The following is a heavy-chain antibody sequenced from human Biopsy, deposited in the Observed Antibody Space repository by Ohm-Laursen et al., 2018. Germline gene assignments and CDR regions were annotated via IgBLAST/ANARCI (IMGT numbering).Heavy chain of an antibody. CDR1: GYTFTDSY. Sequence: VASVKVSCKASGYTFTDSYMHWVRRAPGQGLEWMGWINPNSGGTNYAQKFQGRVTMTRDTSMSTAYMELNRLRSDDTAVYYCARGGLNYWYFDLWGRGTLVTVSS. D-gene: IGHD1-26*01. V-gene: IGHV1-2*02. CDR2: INPNSGGT. J-gene: IGHJ2*01. CDR3: ARGGLNYWYFDL.